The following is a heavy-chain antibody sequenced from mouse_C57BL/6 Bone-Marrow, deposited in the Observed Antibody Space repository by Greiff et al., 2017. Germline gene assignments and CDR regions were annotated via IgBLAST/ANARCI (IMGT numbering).Heavy chain of an antibody. V-gene: IGHV5-6*01. CDR3: ARPEHYGSSYWYFDV. J-gene: IGHJ1*03. CDR1: GFTFSSYG. Sequence: EVKLMESGGDLVKPGGSLKLSCAASGFTFSSYGMSWVRQTPDKRLEWVATISSGGSYTYYPDSVKGRFTISRDNAKNTLYLQMSSLKSEDTAMYYCARPEHYGSSYWYFDVGGTGTTVTVSS. CDR2: ISSGGSYT. D-gene: IGHD1-1*01.